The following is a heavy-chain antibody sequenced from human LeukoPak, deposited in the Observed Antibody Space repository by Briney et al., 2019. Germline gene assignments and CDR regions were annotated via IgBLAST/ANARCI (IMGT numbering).Heavy chain of an antibody. J-gene: IGHJ5*02. CDR3: ARDSVWFGELGWFDP. D-gene: IGHD3-10*01. CDR1: GGTFSSYA. V-gene: IGHV1-69*06. CDR2: IIPIFGTA. Sequence: GASVKVSCKASGGTFSSYAISWVRQAPGQGLEWMGGIIPIFGTANYAQKFQGRVTITADKSTSTAYMELSSLRSEDTAVYYCARDSVWFGELGWFDPWGQGTLVTVSS.